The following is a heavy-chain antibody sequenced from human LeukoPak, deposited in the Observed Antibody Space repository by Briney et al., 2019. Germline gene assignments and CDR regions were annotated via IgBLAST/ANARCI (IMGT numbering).Heavy chain of an antibody. V-gene: IGHV3-7*01. CDR2: IKQDGSEK. Sequence: PGGSLRLSCEASGFTFTKFWMSWVRQAPGKGLEWVANIKQDGSEKYYVASVKGRFTISRDNAKNSLYLQMNSLRAEDTAMYYCARAGQEWFGELGFDSWGQGTLVTVSS. D-gene: IGHD3-10*01. J-gene: IGHJ4*02. CDR1: GFTFTKFW. CDR3: ARAGQEWFGELGFDS.